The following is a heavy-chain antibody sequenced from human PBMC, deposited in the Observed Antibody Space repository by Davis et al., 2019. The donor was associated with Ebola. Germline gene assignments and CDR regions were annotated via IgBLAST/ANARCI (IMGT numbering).Heavy chain of an antibody. CDR1: GYTFTSYH. V-gene: IGHV1-8*01. J-gene: IGHJ6*04. Sequence: ASVKVSCKASGYTFTSYHLNWVRQAAGQGLEWMGWMDPNSGYARYVQKFQGRVTMTTDTSTSTAYMELSSLRSEDTAVYYCARGVYGGRSKNYYYYGMDVWGKGTTVTVSS. D-gene: IGHD4-23*01. CDR2: MDPNSGYA. CDR3: ARGVYGGRSKNYYYYGMDV.